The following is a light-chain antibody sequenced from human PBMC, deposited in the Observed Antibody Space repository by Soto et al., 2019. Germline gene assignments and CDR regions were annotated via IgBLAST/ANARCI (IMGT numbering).Light chain of an antibody. J-gene: IGKJ4*01. CDR3: QQYKDWPPLT. CDR2: GAS. V-gene: IGKV3D-15*01. CDR1: QSVNIN. Sequence: EIVMTQSPVTLSASPGERVTLSCRASQSVNINLAWYQQRPGQAPRVLIYGASNRASGIPDWFSGSGSGKDFTLTISSLEPDDFALYYCQQYKDWPPLTFGGGTRVEIK.